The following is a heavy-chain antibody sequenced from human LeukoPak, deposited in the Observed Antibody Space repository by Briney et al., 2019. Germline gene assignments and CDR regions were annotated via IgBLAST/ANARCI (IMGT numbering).Heavy chain of an antibody. Sequence: GGSLRLSCAASGFTFSSYAMSWVRQAPGKGLEWVSAISGSGGSTYYADSVKGRFTISRDNSKNTLYLQMNSLRAEDTAVYYCAKDQESPYYDFWSGYHFDYWGQGTLVTVSS. V-gene: IGHV3-23*01. CDR2: ISGSGGST. J-gene: IGHJ4*02. D-gene: IGHD3-3*01. CDR3: AKDQESPYYDFWSGYHFDY. CDR1: GFTFSSYA.